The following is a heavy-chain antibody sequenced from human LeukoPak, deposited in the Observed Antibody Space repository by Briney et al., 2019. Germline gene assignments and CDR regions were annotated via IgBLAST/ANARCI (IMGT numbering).Heavy chain of an antibody. CDR3: AKDPYSGSYPIDAFDI. CDR1: GFTFSSYG. Sequence: GGSLRLSCAASGFTFSSYGMHWVRQAPGKGLEWVAFIRYDGSNKYYADSVKGRFTISRDNSKNTLYLQMNSLRAEDTAVYYCAKDPYSGSYPIDAFDIWGQGTMVTVSS. CDR2: IRYDGSNK. J-gene: IGHJ3*02. D-gene: IGHD1-26*01. V-gene: IGHV3-30*02.